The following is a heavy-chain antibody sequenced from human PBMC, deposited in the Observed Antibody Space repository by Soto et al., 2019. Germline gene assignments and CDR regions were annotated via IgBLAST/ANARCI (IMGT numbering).Heavy chain of an antibody. CDR3: AKHRIGDGYGVDV. Sequence: GGSLRLSCAASGFTFSNYAMSWVRQAPGKGLDWVSAISGSGGSTYYADSVKGRFTISRDNSKNTLYLQMNSLRAEDTAVYYCAKHRIGDGYGVDVWGQGTTVTVPS. J-gene: IGHJ6*02. CDR2: ISGSGGST. D-gene: IGHD3-3*01. CDR1: GFTFSNYA. V-gene: IGHV3-23*01.